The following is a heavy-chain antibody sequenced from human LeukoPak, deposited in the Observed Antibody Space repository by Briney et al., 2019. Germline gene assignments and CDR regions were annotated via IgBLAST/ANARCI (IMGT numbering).Heavy chain of an antibody. V-gene: IGHV4-59*01. CDR1: GGSISSYY. CDR3: ASARWGGVVILDY. D-gene: IGHD3-3*01. J-gene: IGHJ4*02. Sequence: SETLSLTCTVSGGSISSYYWSWIRQPPGKGLEWIGYIYYSGSTNYNPSLKSRVTISVDTSKNQFSLKLSSVTAADTAVYYCASARWGGVVILDYWGQGTLVTVSS. CDR2: IYYSGST.